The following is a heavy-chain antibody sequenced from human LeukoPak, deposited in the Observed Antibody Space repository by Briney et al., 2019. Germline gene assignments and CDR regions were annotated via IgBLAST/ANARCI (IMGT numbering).Heavy chain of an antibody. J-gene: IGHJ4*02. CDR2: ISWDGGST. Sequence: GGSLRLSCAASGFTFDDYAMHWVRQAPGKGLEWVSLISWDGGSTYYADSVKGRFTISRDNSKNSLYLQMNSLRAEDTALYYCAKDRGYGSGSLGGYDYWGQGTLVTVSS. CDR3: AKDRGYGSGSLGGYDY. D-gene: IGHD3-10*01. V-gene: IGHV3-43D*03. CDR1: GFTFDDYA.